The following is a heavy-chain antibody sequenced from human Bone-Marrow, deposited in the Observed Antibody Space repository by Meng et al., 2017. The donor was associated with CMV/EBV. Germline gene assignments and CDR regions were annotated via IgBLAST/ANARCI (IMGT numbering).Heavy chain of an antibody. D-gene: IGHD2-15*01. Sequence: GGSLRLSCAASGFTFSSYAMSWVRQAPGKGLEWVSAISGSGGSTYYADSVKGRFTISRDNSKNTLYLQMNSLRAEDTAVYYCAKKSGFCSGGSCYSYYYYGMDVWGQGTTVTFSS. CDR2: ISGSGGST. J-gene: IGHJ6*02. CDR3: AKKSGFCSGGSCYSYYYYGMDV. CDR1: GFTFSSYA. V-gene: IGHV3-23*01.